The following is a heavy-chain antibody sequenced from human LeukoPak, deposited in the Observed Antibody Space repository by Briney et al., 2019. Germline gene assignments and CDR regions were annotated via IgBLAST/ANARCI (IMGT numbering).Heavy chain of an antibody. Sequence: PSETLSLTCTVSGGSISSGDYYWSWIRQPPGKGLEWIGYIYYSGSTYYNPSLKSRVTISVDTSKNQFSLKLSSVTAADTAVYYRARDAELELQGDYFDYWGQGTLVTVSS. V-gene: IGHV4-30-4*08. CDR3: ARDAELELQGDYFDY. CDR2: IYYSGST. CDR1: GGSISSGDYY. J-gene: IGHJ4*02. D-gene: IGHD1-7*01.